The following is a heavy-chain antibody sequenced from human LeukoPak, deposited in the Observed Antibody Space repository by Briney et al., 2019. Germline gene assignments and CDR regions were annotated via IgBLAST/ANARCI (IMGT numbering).Heavy chain of an antibody. CDR2: ISSSDNSI. D-gene: IGHD6-19*01. CDR1: GFTFSNYN. V-gene: IGHV3-48*01. Sequence: GGSLRLSCAASGFTFSNYNMNWVRQAPGKGLEWVSYISSSDNSIYYADSVGGRFTISRDNAKNSLYLQMNGLRAEDTAVYYCVSALVAGTTYWGQGTLVTVSS. CDR3: VSALVAGTTY. J-gene: IGHJ4*02.